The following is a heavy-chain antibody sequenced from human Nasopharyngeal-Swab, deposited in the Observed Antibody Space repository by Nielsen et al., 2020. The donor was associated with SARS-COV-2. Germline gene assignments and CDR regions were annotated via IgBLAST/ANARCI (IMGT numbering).Heavy chain of an antibody. CDR1: GYTFTSYD. J-gene: IGHJ6*02. D-gene: IGHD6-13*01. CDR2: MNPNSGNT. Sequence: ASVKVSCKASGYTFTSYDINWVRQATGQGLEWMGWMNPNSGNTGYAQKFQGRVTMTRNTSISTAYMELSSLRSEDTAVYYCAREGQQLVLDYYGMDVWGQGITVTVSS. CDR3: AREGQQLVLDYYGMDV. V-gene: IGHV1-8*01.